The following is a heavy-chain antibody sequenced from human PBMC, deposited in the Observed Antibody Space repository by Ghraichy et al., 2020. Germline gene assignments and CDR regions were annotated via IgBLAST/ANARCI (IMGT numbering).Heavy chain of an antibody. CDR2: IYYSGST. V-gene: IGHV4-59*08. J-gene: IGHJ3*02. Sequence: ETLSLTCTVSGGSISSYYWSWIRQPPGKGLEWIGYIYYSGSTNYNPSLKSRVTISVDTSKNQFSLKLSSVTAADTAVYYCARGSWGDVWYYYDSSGHDAFDIWGQGTMVTVSS. CDR3: ARGSWGDVWYYYDSSGHDAFDI. D-gene: IGHD3-22*01. CDR1: GGSISSYY.